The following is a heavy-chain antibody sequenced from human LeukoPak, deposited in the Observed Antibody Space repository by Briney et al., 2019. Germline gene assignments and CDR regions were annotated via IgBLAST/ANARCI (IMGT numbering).Heavy chain of an antibody. CDR1: GYTFTSYA. CDR2: IIPIFGTA. D-gene: IGHD3-9*01. Sequence: SVKVSCKASGYTFTSYAMNWVRQAPGQGLEWMGGIIPIFGTANYAQKFQGRVTITADESTSTAYMELSSLRSEDTAVYYCARGRLVIQYYFDYWGQGTLVTVSS. CDR3: ARGRLVIQYYFDY. V-gene: IGHV1-69*13. J-gene: IGHJ4*02.